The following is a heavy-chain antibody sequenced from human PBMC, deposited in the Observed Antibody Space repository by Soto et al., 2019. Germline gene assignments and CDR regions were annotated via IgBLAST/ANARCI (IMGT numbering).Heavy chain of an antibody. V-gene: IGHV3-30-3*01. CDR3: ARDPHFDYMYGTPDY. Sequence: VQLAESGGDVVQPGRSLRLSCAASGFIFSSFALHWVRQTPDKGLEWVAFISNDGSQTYYADSVKGRFTISRDNSNNSLTLQMDRLRPEDTARYYCARDPHFDYMYGTPDYWGQGTLVAVSS. CDR2: ISNDGSQT. J-gene: IGHJ4*02. CDR1: GFIFSSFA. D-gene: IGHD3-16*01.